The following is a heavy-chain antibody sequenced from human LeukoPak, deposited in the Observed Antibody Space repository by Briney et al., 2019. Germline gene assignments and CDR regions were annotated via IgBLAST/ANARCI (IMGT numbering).Heavy chain of an antibody. D-gene: IGHD3-22*01. V-gene: IGHV3-15*01. CDR2: IKSKTDGGTT. J-gene: IGHJ4*02. Sequence: KTGGSLRLSCAASGITFSNAWMSWVRQAPGKGLEWVGRIKSKTDGGTTDYAAPVKGRFTISRDDSKNTLYLQMNSLKTEDTAVYYCTTASGYYDSSGYPFDYWGQGTLVTVSS. CDR1: GITFSNAW. CDR3: TTASGYYDSSGYPFDY.